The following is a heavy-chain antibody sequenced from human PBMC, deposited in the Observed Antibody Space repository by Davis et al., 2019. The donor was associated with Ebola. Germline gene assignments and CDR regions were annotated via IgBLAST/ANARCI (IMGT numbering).Heavy chain of an antibody. V-gene: IGHV4-4*02. CDR3: ARGLITFGGAYYFDY. CDR1: GGSISSSNW. D-gene: IGHD3-16*01. Sequence: GSLRLSCAVSGGSISSSNWWSWVRQPPGKGLEWIGEIYHSGSTNYNPSLKSLVTISVDTSKNQFSLKLSSVTAADTAVYYCARGLITFGGAYYFDYWGQGTLVTVSS. CDR2: IYHSGST. J-gene: IGHJ4*02.